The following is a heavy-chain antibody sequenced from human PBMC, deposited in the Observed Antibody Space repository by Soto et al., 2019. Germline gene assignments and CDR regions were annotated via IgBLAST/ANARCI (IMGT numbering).Heavy chain of an antibody. CDR2: INPNGGVT. Sequence: QVQLVQSGAEVKRPGASVTVSCRSSGDTFNDYYIHWVRQAPGQGLEWMGWINPNGGVTKYAQKFQGWVSMTRDTDVRTDYMQLSSLRSDDTAVYFCALESGGATGTLVYYYFYVDVWGTGITVSVTS. CDR3: ALESGGATGTLVYYYFYVDV. V-gene: IGHV1-2*04. D-gene: IGHD1-26*01. J-gene: IGHJ6*03. CDR1: GDTFNDYY.